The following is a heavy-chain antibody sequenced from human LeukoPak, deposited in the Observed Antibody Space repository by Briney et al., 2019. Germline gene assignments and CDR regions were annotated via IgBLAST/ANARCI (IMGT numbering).Heavy chain of an antibody. Sequence: GGSLRLSCAASGFTFSSYAMSWVRQAPGKGLEWVSAISGSGGSTYYADSVKGRFTISRDNGKNSLYLQMNSLRAEDTAVYYCARDYSNYWFDPWGQGTLVTVSS. CDR1: GFTFSSYA. CDR2: ISGSGGST. D-gene: IGHD4-11*01. CDR3: ARDYSNYWFDP. J-gene: IGHJ5*02. V-gene: IGHV3-23*01.